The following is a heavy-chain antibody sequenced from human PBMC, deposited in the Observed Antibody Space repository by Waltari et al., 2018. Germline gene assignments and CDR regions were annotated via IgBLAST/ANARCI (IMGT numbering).Heavy chain of an antibody. J-gene: IGHJ4*02. CDR3: ARTYYYDSSGFGGQLDY. CDR2: IIPILGIA. D-gene: IGHD3-22*01. V-gene: IGHV1-69*02. Sequence: QVQLVQSGAEVKKPGSSVKVSCKAYGGPFSSYPIGWVRQAPGQGLEWMGRIIPILGIANYAQKFQGRVTITADKSTSTAYMELSSLRSEDTAVYYWARTYYYDSSGFGGQLDYWGQGTLVTVSS. CDR1: GGPFSSYP.